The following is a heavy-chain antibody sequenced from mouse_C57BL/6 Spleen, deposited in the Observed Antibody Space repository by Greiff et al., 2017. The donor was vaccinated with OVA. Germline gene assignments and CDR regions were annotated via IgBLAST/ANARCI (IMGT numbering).Heavy chain of an antibody. CDR3: ARRNGYYEGAMDY. CDR2: ISSGSSTI. Sequence: VESGGGLVKPGGSLKLSCAASGFTFSDYGMHWVRQAPEKGLEWVAYISSGSSTIYYADTVKGRFTISRDNAKNTLFLQMTSLRSEDTAMYYCARRNGYYEGAMDYWGQGTSVTVSS. CDR1: GFTFSDYG. J-gene: IGHJ4*01. V-gene: IGHV5-17*01. D-gene: IGHD2-3*01.